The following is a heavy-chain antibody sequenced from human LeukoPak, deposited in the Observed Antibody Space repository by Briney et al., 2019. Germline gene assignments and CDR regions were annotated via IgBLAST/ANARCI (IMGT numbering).Heavy chain of an antibody. D-gene: IGHD4-17*01. Sequence: GGSLRLSCAASGFTFSSYSMNWVRQAPGKGLEWVSSISSSSSYIYYADSVKGRFTISRDNAKNSLYLQMNSLRAEDTAVYYCARERHDYGDCRETPWGQGTLVTVSS. CDR2: ISSSSSYI. J-gene: IGHJ5*02. V-gene: IGHV3-21*01. CDR1: GFTFSSYS. CDR3: ARERHDYGDCRETP.